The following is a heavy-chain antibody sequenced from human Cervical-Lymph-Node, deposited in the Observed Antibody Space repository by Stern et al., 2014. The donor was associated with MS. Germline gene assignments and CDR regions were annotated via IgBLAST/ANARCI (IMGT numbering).Heavy chain of an antibody. Sequence: VQLVESGPGLVKPSETLSLTCTVSGYSISSGYPWGWIRQPTGKGLEWIGGISHSGSTSYTPPLKSRVPKSEDPPKTQFPLKRASGTAADTAVYYCARDGGTVGLFFSITHYYYGMDVWGQGTTVTVSS. CDR3: ARDGGTVGLFFSITHYYYGMDV. V-gene: IGHV4-38-2*02. CDR1: GYSISSGYP. D-gene: IGHD3-10*01. CDR2: ISHSGST. J-gene: IGHJ6*02.